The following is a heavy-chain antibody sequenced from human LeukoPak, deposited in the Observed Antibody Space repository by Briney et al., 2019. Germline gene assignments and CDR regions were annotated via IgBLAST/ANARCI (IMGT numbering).Heavy chain of an antibody. CDR2: IRYDGSYK. J-gene: IGHJ5*01. Sequence: GGSLRLSCVVSGFTFSSNGMHWVRQAPGKGLEWVSFIRYDGSYKSYADSVKGRFTISRDNSKNTLYLQMNSLRTEDTALYYCARTPQKYCGSTSCFNWFDSWGQGTLVTVSS. V-gene: IGHV3-30*02. CDR1: GFTFSSNG. D-gene: IGHD2-2*01. CDR3: ARTPQKYCGSTSCFNWFDS.